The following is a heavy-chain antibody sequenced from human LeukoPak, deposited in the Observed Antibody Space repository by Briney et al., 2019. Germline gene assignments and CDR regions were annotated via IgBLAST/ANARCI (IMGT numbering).Heavy chain of an antibody. CDR1: GYTFTGYY. CDR3: ARVGDYVWGSYRYTRQLDY. J-gene: IGHJ4*02. V-gene: IGHV1-2*02. Sequence: ASVKVSCKASGYTFTGYYMHWVRQAPGQGLEWMGWINPNSGGTNYAQKFQGGVTMTRDTSISTAYMELGRLRSDDTAVYYCARVGDYVWGSYRYTRQLDYWGQGTLVTVSS. D-gene: IGHD3-16*02. CDR2: INPNSGGT.